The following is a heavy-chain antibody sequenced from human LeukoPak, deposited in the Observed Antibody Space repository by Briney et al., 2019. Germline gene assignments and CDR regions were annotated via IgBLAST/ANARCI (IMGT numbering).Heavy chain of an antibody. CDR1: GFIFSTYS. CDR2: ISSSSSYI. Sequence: GGSLRLSCAASGFIFSTYSMNWVRQAPGKGLELVSSISSSSSYIYYADSVKGRFTISRDNAKKSLYLQMNSLRAEDTAVYYCARSVTTLNTNFDYWGQGTLVTVSS. D-gene: IGHD4-17*01. V-gene: IGHV3-21*01. J-gene: IGHJ4*02. CDR3: ARSVTTLNTNFDY.